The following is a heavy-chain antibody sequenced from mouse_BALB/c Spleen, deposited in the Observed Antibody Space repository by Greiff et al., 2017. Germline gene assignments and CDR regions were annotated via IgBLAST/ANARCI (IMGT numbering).Heavy chain of an antibody. Sequence: EVQGVESGGGLVQPGGSLRLSCATSGFTFTDYYMSWVRQPPGKALEWLGFIRNKANGYTTEYSASVKGRFTISRDNSQSILYLQMNTLRAEDSATYYCARHYPYAMDYWGQGTSVTVSS. D-gene: IGHD1-1*02. CDR1: GFTFTDYY. J-gene: IGHJ4*01. V-gene: IGHV7-3*02. CDR3: ARHYPYAMDY. CDR2: IRNKANGYTT.